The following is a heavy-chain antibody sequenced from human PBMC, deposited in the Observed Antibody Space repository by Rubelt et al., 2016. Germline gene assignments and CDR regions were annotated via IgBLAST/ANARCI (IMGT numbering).Heavy chain of an antibody. J-gene: IGHJ3*02. Sequence: QVQLQQWGAGLLKPSETLSLTCAVYVGTFSDYSWTWIRKLPGKGLEWIGEITDAGDTTYNPSLKSRVTMSVDTSKNQFSLNVTSLTDADTAVFYCARAWGTRSLLRGAIDIWGQGTTVTVSS. CDR2: ITDAGDT. CDR3: ARAWGTRSLLRGAIDI. CDR1: VGTFSDYS. V-gene: IGHV4-34*01. D-gene: IGHD3-3*01.